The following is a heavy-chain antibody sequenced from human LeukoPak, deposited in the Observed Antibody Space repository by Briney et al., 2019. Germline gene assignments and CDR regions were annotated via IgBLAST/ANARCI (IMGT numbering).Heavy chain of an antibody. Sequence: SQTLSLTCAVSGGSISSGGYSWSWIRQPPGKGLEWIGYIYHSGSTYYNPSLKSRVTISVDRSKNQFSLKLSSVTAADTAVYYCATYDSSSSLRFDYWGQGTLVTVSS. CDR1: GGSISSGGYS. CDR2: IYHSGST. CDR3: ATYDSSSSLRFDY. V-gene: IGHV4-30-2*01. J-gene: IGHJ4*02. D-gene: IGHD6-6*01.